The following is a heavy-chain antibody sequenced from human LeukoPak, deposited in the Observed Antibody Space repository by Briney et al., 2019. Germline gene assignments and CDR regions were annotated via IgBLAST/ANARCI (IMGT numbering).Heavy chain of an antibody. CDR3: ARVGYYDSSNYYAYFQH. J-gene: IGHJ1*01. D-gene: IGHD3-22*01. V-gene: IGHV3-74*01. CDR1: GFTFSSYW. CDR2: INSDGTDI. Sequence: GRSLRLSCAASGFTFSSYWMHWVSQAPGKGLEWVARINSDGTDISYGDSVKGRFTISRDNAKNTLYLQMNSLRVEDTAVYYCARVGYYDSSNYYAYFQHWGQGTLVTVSS.